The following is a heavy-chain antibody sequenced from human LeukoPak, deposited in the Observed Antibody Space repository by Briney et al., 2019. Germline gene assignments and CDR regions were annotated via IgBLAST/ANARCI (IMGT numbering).Heavy chain of an antibody. V-gene: IGHV4-39*01. D-gene: IGHD2-8*01. CDR1: GGSISSSSYY. J-gene: IGHJ4*02. CDR2: IYYSGST. CDR3: ASTLMVYAIAYGGFDY. Sequence: SETLSLTCTVPGGSISSSSYYWGWIRQPPGKGLEWIGRIYYSGSTYYNPSLKSRVTISVDTSKNQFSLKLSSVTAADTAVYYCASTLMVYAIAYGGFDYWGQGTLVTVSS.